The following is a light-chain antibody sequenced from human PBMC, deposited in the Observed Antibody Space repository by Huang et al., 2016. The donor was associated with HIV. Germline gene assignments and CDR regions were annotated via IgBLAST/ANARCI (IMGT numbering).Light chain of an antibody. J-gene: IGKJ2*01. CDR1: QNINTW. CDR3: QQYNTYLYT. Sequence: DIQMTQSPSTLSASVGDRVTITCRASQNINTWLAGYQQKPGKAPNLLIYRASSLQIGVPSRFTGSGSGTEFTLTITSLQPDDLGTYYCQQYNTYLYTFGQGTKLEI. CDR2: RAS. V-gene: IGKV1-5*03.